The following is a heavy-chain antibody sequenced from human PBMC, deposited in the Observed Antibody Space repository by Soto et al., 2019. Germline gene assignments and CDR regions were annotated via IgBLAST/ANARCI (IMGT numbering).Heavy chain of an antibody. V-gene: IGHV3-48*01. Sequence: GGSLRLSCAASGFTFTSYSMNWVRQAPGKGLEWISYISSSSGTIYYADSVKGRFTISRDNAKSSLDLQMKSLRAEDTAVYYCARDSTYDILSGPGAYYMDVWGKGTTVTVSS. CDR3: ARDSTYDILSGPGAYYMDV. CDR2: ISSSSGTI. CDR1: GFTFTSYS. D-gene: IGHD3-9*01. J-gene: IGHJ6*04.